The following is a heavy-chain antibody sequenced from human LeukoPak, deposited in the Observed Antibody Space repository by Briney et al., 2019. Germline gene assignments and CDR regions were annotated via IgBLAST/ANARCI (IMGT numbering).Heavy chain of an antibody. CDR2: ISGSGGST. D-gene: IGHD5-12*01. V-gene: IGHV3-23*01. CDR3: AKTRSGYDSRYYYYYMDV. J-gene: IGHJ6*03. Sequence: GGSLRLSCAASGFTFSSYGMSWVRQAPGKGLEWVSAISGSGGSTYYADSVKGRFTISRDNSKNTLYLQMNSLRAEDTAVYYCAKTRSGYDSRYYYYYMDVWGKGTTVTVSS. CDR1: GFTFSSYG.